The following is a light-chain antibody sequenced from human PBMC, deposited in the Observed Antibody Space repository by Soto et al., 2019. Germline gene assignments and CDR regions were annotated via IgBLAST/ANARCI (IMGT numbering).Light chain of an antibody. CDR3: QQYGSSPLT. V-gene: IGKV3-20*01. CDR1: QIISESY. J-gene: IGKJ1*01. Sequence: EIVLTQSPGTLSLSPGERATLSCRAGQIISESYLAWYQQKPGQAPRLLIYGASRRATGIPDRFSGSGYGTDFTLTISSLEPEDCAVYYCQQYGSSPLTFGQGTKVHIK. CDR2: GAS.